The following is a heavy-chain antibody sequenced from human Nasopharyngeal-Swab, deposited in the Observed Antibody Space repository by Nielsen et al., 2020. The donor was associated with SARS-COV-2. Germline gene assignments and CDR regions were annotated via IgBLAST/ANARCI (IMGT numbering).Heavy chain of an antibody. V-gene: IGHV4-61*02. CDR1: GGSISSGSYY. CDR2: IFTSGST. CDR3: AKKDKLQHLDAFDI. D-gene: IGHD6-13*01. J-gene: IGHJ3*02. Sequence: LRLSCTVSGGSISSGSYYWSWIRQPAGKGLEWIGRIFTSGSTNYNPSLKSRVTISRDTSKNQFSLRLSSVTAADTAVYYCAKKDKLQHLDAFDIWGQGTVVTVSS.